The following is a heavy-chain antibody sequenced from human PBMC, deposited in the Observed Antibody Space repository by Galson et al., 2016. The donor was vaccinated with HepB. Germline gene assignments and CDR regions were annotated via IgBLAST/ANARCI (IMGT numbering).Heavy chain of an antibody. Sequence: SLRLSCAASGFTFRSYTMSWVRQAPGKGLEWVSAIYSGGGTYYADSVQGRFTISRDNSKNTVFLEMNSLRAEDTAVYYCGTESYLKGHSIVVAAPSQTWGRGTLVTVSS. CDR1: GFTFRSYT. D-gene: IGHD2-15*01. CDR3: GTESYLKGHSIVVAAPSQT. J-gene: IGHJ5*02. CDR2: IYSGGGT. V-gene: IGHV3-53*01.